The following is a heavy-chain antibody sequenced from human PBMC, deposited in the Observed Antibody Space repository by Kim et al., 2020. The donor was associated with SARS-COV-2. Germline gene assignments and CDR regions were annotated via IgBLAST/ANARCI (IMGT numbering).Heavy chain of an antibody. D-gene: IGHD5-12*01. J-gene: IGHJ4*02. CDR3: ARTRDGYNAVFDY. Sequence: YNPSLKSRVTISVDTSKNQFSLKLSSVTAADTAVYYCARTRDGYNAVFDYWGQGTLVTVSS. V-gene: IGHV4-31*02.